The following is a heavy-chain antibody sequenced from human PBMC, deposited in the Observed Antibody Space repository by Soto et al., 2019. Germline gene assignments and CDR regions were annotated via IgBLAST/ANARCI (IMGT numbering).Heavy chain of an antibody. D-gene: IGHD3-10*01. Sequence: QVQLVESGGGVVQPGRSLRLSCAASGFTFSSYAMHWVRQAPGKGLEWVAVISYDGSNKYYADSVKGRFTISRDNSKNRLYLQLNSWRAEDTAVYYCARPQQGVLLWFAELSGWFDPWGQGTLVTVSS. V-gene: IGHV3-30-3*01. CDR3: ARPQQGVLLWFAELSGWFDP. CDR1: GFTFSSYA. J-gene: IGHJ5*02. CDR2: ISYDGSNK.